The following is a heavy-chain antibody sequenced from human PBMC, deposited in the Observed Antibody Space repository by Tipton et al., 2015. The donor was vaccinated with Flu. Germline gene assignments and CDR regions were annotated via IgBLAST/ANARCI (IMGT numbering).Heavy chain of an antibody. CDR3: ARGESGYSPDDY. V-gene: IGHV4-38-2*01. J-gene: IGHJ4*02. D-gene: IGHD3-22*01. CDR1: GYSITSGHY. Sequence: TLSLTCAVSGYSITSGHYWGWVRQPPGKGLEWIGSFYYSGSTYYNPPLKSRVTISVDTSNNQFSLKLSSVTAADTAVYYCARGESGYSPDDYWGQGTLVTVSS. CDR2: FYYSGST.